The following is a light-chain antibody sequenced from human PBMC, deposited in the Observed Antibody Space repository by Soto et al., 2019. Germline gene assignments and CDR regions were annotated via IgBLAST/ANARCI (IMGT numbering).Light chain of an antibody. V-gene: IGKV1-39*01. J-gene: IGKJ2*01. CDR3: QQSCCSLPLT. CDR1: QSIGSY. CDR2: AAF. Sequence: DIRMTQSPSSLSASVGERDTITCRASQSIGSYLNWYEQKPGQATKLLIYAAFSLQSGVPSRFSGSGSGTDFTLTISSLHPEDFAMYYCQQSCCSLPLTFGEGTKVEIK.